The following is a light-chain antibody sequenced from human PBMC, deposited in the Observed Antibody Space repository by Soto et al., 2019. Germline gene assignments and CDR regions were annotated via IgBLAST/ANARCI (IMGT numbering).Light chain of an antibody. Sequence: QSALTQPASVSGSPGQSITIACTGTSSDDGGYNYVSWYQQHPGKAPKLMIYEASNRPSGVSNRFYGYKSGNTASLTISGLQAEDEADYYCSSYTSSSTLVFGTGTKLTVL. J-gene: IGLJ1*01. CDR2: EAS. CDR3: SSYTSSSTLV. V-gene: IGLV2-14*03. CDR1: SSDDGGYNY.